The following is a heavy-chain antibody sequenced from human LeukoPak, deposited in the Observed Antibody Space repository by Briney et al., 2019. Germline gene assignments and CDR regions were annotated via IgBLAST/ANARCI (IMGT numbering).Heavy chain of an antibody. CDR3: AKVSCSSTSCYRGYSYGQLDY. V-gene: IGHV3-21*04. Sequence: GGSLRLSCAASGFTFSSYSMNWVRQAPGKGLEWVSSISSSSSYIYYADSVKGRFTISRDNAKNSLYLQMNSLRAEDTAVYYCAKVSCSSTSCYRGYSYGQLDYWGQGTLVTVSS. J-gene: IGHJ4*02. CDR1: GFTFSSYS. D-gene: IGHD2-2*01. CDR2: ISSSSSYI.